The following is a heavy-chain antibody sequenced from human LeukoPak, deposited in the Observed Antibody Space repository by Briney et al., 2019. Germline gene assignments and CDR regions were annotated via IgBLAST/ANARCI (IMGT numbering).Heavy chain of an antibody. Sequence: KASETLSLTCAVYVGSFSGYYWSWIRQPPGKGLEWIGEINHSGSTNYNPSLKSRVTISVDTSKNQFSLKLSSVTAADTAVYYCARGAGTQYSSSWSYYYYGMDVWGQGTTVTVSS. CDR3: ARGAGTQYSSSWSYYYYGMDV. CDR2: INHSGST. CDR1: VGSFSGYY. J-gene: IGHJ6*02. D-gene: IGHD6-13*01. V-gene: IGHV4-34*01.